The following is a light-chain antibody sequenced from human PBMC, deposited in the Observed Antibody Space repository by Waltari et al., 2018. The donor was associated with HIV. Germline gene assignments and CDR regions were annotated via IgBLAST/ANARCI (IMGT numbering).Light chain of an antibody. V-gene: IGKV1-39*01. CDR2: AAS. CDR1: QNINND. J-gene: IGKJ1*01. CDR3: QQSYSTTWT. Sequence: DIQMTQSPSSLSASVGDRVTITCLASQNINNDLNWYQEKPGKAPKLLIFAASSLQSGVPSRFSGSGSGTAFTLTINNLQPEDFASYYCQQSYSTTWTFGQGTKVEIK.